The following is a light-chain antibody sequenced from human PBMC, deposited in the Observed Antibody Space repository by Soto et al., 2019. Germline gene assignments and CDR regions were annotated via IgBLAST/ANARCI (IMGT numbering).Light chain of an antibody. CDR3: CSYAGTTHV. Sequence: QSALTQPPSVSGSPGQSVTISCTGTSSEIGGYNYVFWYQQLPGKAPKLMIYDVSKRPSGVPDRFSGSNSGNTASLTISVLQAEDEADYYCCSYAGTTHVFGTGTKLTVL. CDR2: DVS. J-gene: IGLJ1*01. V-gene: IGLV2-11*01. CDR1: SSEIGGYNY.